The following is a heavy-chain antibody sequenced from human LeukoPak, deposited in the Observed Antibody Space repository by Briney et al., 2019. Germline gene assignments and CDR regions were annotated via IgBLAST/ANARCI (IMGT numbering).Heavy chain of an antibody. J-gene: IGHJ6*02. CDR3: AKVATMGDYYGMDV. CDR1: GFTFSSYA. Sequence: GGPLRLSCAASGFTFSSYAMSWVRKAPGKGLDWFSAISGSGGSTYYADSVKGRFTISRDNSKNTLYLQMNSLRAEDTAVYYCAKVATMGDYYGMDVWGQGTTVTVSS. D-gene: IGHD5-12*01. V-gene: IGHV3-23*01. CDR2: ISGSGGST.